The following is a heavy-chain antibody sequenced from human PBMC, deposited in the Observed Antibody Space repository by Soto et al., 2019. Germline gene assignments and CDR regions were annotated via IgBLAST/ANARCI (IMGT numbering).Heavy chain of an antibody. CDR3: ARSETMVGSNDAFDI. J-gene: IGHJ3*02. Sequence: ASVKVSCKASGYTLTSYYIQWVRQAPGQGLEWMGIINPTGGSTLYAQKFQGRVTMTRDTSTSTVYMELSSLRSEDTAVYYCARSETMVGSNDAFDIWGQGTMVTVSS. CDR2: INPTGGST. V-gene: IGHV1-46*03. D-gene: IGHD3-10*01. CDR1: GYTLTSYY.